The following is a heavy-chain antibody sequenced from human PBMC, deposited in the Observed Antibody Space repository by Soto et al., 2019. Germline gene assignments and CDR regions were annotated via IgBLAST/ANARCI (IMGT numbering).Heavy chain of an antibody. CDR1: GFTFNNYA. CDR2: ISGSEGGA. CDR3: AESKVVTKFYYHYALDV. Sequence: PVGSLRLSCAASGFTFNNYAMSWVRQAPGKGLEWVSTISGSEGGAYYADSVKGRFTISRDNSKNTLYLQMNSLRPEDTAVYFCAESKVVTKFYYHYALDVWGQGTTVTVSS. V-gene: IGHV3-23*01. J-gene: IGHJ6*02. D-gene: IGHD2-21*02.